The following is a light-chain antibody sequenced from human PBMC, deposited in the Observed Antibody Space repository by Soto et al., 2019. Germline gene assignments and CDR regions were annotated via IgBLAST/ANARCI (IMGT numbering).Light chain of an antibody. CDR3: QQYNNWPLAT. Sequence: EIVMTQSPATLSVSPGERATLSCRASQSISSNLAWYQQKPGQAPRLLMFRTSSRATGFPARFSGSGSGTEFHLTISSLQSEDFGVYYCQQYNNWPLATFGGGTKVEIK. CDR1: QSISSN. CDR2: RTS. V-gene: IGKV3-15*01. J-gene: IGKJ4*01.